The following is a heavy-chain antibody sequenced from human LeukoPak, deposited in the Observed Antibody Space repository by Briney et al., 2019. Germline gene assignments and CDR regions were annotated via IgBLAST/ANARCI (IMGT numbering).Heavy chain of an antibody. V-gene: IGHV1-2*02. Sequence: ASVKVSCKASGYTFTGYYMHWVRQAPGQGLEWMGWINPNSVGTNYSQKFQGRVTMTRDTSISTPYMEMSRLRSDDTAVYSCARVSSWYFDYWGQGTLVTVSS. CDR1: GYTFTGYY. CDR3: ARVSSWYFDY. J-gene: IGHJ4*02. D-gene: IGHD6-13*01. CDR2: INPNSVGT.